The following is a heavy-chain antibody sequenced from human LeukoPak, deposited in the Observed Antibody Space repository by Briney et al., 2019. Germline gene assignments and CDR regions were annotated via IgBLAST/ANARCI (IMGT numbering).Heavy chain of an antibody. CDR3: AKGFGGGATDTVYY. Sequence: GSLRLSCAASGFTFRTNGMHWVRQAPGKGLEWVAFIRYDGSTKSYADSVQGRFTISRDNSKNTLYLQMNSLRDEDTAVYYCAKGFGGGATDTVYYWGQGTLVTVSS. D-gene: IGHD3-16*01. CDR1: GFTFRTNG. J-gene: IGHJ4*02. V-gene: IGHV3-30*02. CDR2: IRYDGSTK.